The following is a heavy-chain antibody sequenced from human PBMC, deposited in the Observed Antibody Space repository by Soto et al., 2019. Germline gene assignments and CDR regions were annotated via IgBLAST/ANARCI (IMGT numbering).Heavy chain of an antibody. D-gene: IGHD2-8*01. CDR1: GGSFSGYY. Sequence: SETLSLTCAVYGGSFSGYYWSWIRQPPGKGLEWIGEINHSGSTNYNPSLKSRVTISVDTSKNQFSLKLSSVTAADTAVYYCARGGTIVLMVYAIDTRNNWFDPWGQGTLVTVSS. CDR3: ARGGTIVLMVYAIDTRNNWFDP. V-gene: IGHV4-34*01. CDR2: INHSGST. J-gene: IGHJ5*02.